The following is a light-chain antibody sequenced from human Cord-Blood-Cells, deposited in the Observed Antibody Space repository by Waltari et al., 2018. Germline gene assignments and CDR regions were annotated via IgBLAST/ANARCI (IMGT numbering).Light chain of an antibody. J-gene: IGKJ1*01. CDR2: WAS. CDR1: HSVLYSPNNKNY. CDR3: QQYYSTPPT. V-gene: IGKV4-1*01. Sequence: DIVMTQSPDSLAASLGVRATLHCTSTHSVLYSPNNKNYLAWYQQKPGQPPKLLISWASTRESVVPDRVSGSGSGTDFTLTSSSLQAEDVAVYYCQQYYSTPPTFGQGTKVEIK.